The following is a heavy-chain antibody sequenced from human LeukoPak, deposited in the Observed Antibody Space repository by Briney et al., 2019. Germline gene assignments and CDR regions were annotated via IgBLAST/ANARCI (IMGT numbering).Heavy chain of an antibody. Sequence: PSETLSLTCTVSGGSISSYYWSWIRQPPGKGLEWIGYIYYRGSTKYSPSLKSRVTISVGTSTNQFSLKLSSVTAADTAVYYCARHRWELALGFDSWGQGTLVTVSS. D-gene: IGHD1-26*01. CDR2: IYYRGST. V-gene: IGHV4-59*08. CDR3: ARHRWELALGFDS. J-gene: IGHJ4*02. CDR1: GGSISSYY.